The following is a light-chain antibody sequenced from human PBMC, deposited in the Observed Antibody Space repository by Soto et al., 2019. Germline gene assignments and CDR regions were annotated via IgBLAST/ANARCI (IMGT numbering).Light chain of an antibody. Sequence: EIVMTQSPATLSVSPGERATLSCRASQSVSSNLAWYQQKPGQAPRLLIYGASTRATGIPARFSGSGSGTEFTLTISSLQSEDSAVYYCQQYNNWPPWTCGQGTKVDIK. J-gene: IGKJ1*01. CDR1: QSVSSN. CDR2: GAS. V-gene: IGKV3-15*01. CDR3: QQYNNWPPWT.